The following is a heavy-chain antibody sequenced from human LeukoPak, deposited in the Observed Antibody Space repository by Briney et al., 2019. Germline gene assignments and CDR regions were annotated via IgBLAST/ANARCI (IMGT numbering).Heavy chain of an antibody. CDR2: INPNSGGT. CDR3: ASGPTLRYFDWLLYRTDAFDI. V-gene: IGHV1-2*02. D-gene: IGHD3-9*01. CDR1: GYTFTGYY. Sequence: GASVKVSCKASGYTFTGYYMHWVRQAPGQGLEWMGWINPNSGGTNYAQKFQGRVTMTRDTSISTAYMELSRLRSDDTAVYYCASGPTLRYFDWLLYRTDAFDIWGQGTMVTVSS. J-gene: IGHJ3*02.